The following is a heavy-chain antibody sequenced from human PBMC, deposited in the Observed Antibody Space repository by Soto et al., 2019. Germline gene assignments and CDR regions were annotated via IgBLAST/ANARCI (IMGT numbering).Heavy chain of an antibody. CDR3: ARDGWVTASMGDFDY. J-gene: IGHJ4*01. CDR1: GYSFITFY. V-gene: IGHV1-46*03. Sequence: ASVKVSCKASGYSFITFYMTWVRQAPGQGLEWMARINPSDGGTSYAHKFQGRVTMTRDTSTNTVYMELSSLRSEDTAVYYCARDGWVTASMGDFDYWG. CDR2: INPSDGGT. D-gene: IGHD2-21*02.